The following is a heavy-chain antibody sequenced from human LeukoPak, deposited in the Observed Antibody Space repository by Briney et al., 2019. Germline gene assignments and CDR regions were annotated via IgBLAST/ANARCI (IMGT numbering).Heavy chain of an antibody. CDR2: INHSGST. D-gene: IGHD6-19*01. J-gene: IGHJ4*02. V-gene: IGHV4-34*01. CDR3: ATPGRIAVAGQFDY. Sequence: PSETLSLTCAVYGGSFSGYYWSWIRQPPGKGLEWIGEINHSGSTNYNPSLKSRVTISVDTSKNQFSLKLSSVTAADTAVYYCATPGRIAVAGQFDYWGQGTLVAVSS. CDR1: GGSFSGYY.